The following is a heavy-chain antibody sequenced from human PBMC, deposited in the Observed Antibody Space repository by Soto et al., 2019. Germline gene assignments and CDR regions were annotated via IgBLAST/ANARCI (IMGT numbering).Heavy chain of an antibody. CDR3: ARIPLGSEYRHYFNMDV. CDR2: ISLSGST. V-gene: IGHV4-59*11. D-gene: IGHD2-15*01. CDR1: GGSISSHH. Sequence: PSETLSLTCSVSGGSISSHHWTWIRQPPGKGLEWIGCISLSGSTNYISSLRSRATMSVDTSKNQFSLRLSSVTAADTAVYFCARIPLGSEYRHYFNMDVWGKGTTVTVSS. J-gene: IGHJ6*03.